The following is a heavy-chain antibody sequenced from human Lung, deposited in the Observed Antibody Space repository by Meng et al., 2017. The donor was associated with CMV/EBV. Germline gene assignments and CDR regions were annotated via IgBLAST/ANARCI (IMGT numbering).Heavy chain of an antibody. CDR3: ARDDRNYDFWSGYSNLGYFDY. V-gene: IGHV1-69*10. D-gene: IGHD3-3*01. CDR1: GGTFSSYA. J-gene: IGHJ4*02. CDR2: IIRILGIA. Sequence: SVXVSXXASGGTFSSYAISWVRQAPGQGLEWMGGIIRILGIANYAQKFQGRVTITADKSTSTAYMELSSLRSEDTAVYYCARDDRNYDFWSGYSNLGYFDYWGQGTLVTVSS.